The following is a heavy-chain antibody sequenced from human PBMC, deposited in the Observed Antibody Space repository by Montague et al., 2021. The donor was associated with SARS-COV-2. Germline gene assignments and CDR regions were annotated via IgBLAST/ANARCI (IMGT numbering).Heavy chain of an antibody. V-gene: IGHV4-4*07. Sequence: SETLSLTCTVSGGSISSYYWSWIRQPAGKGLEWIGLIYTSGSTNYNPSLKSRVTISIDTPKNQFSLKLSSVTAADTAVYYCARGSGWYKYWYFDLWGRGTLVTVSS. J-gene: IGHJ2*01. D-gene: IGHD6-19*01. CDR3: ARGSGWYKYWYFDL. CDR2: IYTSGST. CDR1: GGSISSYY.